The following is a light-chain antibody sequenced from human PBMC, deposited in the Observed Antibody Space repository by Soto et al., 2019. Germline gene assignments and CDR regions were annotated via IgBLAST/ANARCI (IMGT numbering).Light chain of an antibody. CDR1: SSDVGGYKY. J-gene: IGLJ2*01. Sequence: QSALTQPASVSGSPGQSITISCTGTSSDVGGYKYVSWYQQHPGKAPKLMIYDVSNRPSGVSNRFSGSKAGNTASLTISGLQAEDEADDYCSSYTSSSTVVFGGGTKLTVL. CDR2: DVS. V-gene: IGLV2-14*01. CDR3: SSYTSSSTVV.